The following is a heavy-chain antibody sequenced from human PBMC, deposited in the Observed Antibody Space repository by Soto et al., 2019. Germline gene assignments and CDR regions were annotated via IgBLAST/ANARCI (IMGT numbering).Heavy chain of an antibody. V-gene: IGHV4-4*02. J-gene: IGHJ4*02. D-gene: IGHD6-13*01. CDR2: IHHSGST. Sequence: QVQLQESGPGLVRPSGTVSLTCAVSGVSISSDNWWSWVRQPPGKALEWIGEIHHSGSTNYNPSLKSRVPMSVVTSNDLFSLTLHSVTAADTAFYDYTRDQGSHPGDWGQGNLVSVSS. CDR3: TRDQGSHPGD. CDR1: GVSISSDNW.